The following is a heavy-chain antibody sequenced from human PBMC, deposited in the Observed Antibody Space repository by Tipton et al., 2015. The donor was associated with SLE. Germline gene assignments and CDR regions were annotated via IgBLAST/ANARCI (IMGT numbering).Heavy chain of an antibody. D-gene: IGHD3-16*01. CDR2: IYYSGST. CDR1: GGSISSYY. J-gene: IGHJ4*02. Sequence: TLSLTCTVSGGSISSYYWSWIRQPPGKGLEWIGYIYYSGSTNYNTSLKSRVTISLGTSKNQLSLKLTSVTAADTAVYFCASRGGGGSHFDYWGQGTLVSVSS. CDR3: ASRGGGGSHFDY. V-gene: IGHV4-59*12.